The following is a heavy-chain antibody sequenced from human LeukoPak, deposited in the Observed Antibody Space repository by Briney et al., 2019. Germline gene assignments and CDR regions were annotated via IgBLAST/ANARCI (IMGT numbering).Heavy chain of an antibody. Sequence: DSVKGRFTISRDNSKNTLNLQMNSQRVEDTAVYYCAKDNSAWGFDYWGQGTLVTVSS. J-gene: IGHJ4*02. V-gene: IGHV3-30*02. CDR3: AKDNSAWGFDY. D-gene: IGHD6-19*01.